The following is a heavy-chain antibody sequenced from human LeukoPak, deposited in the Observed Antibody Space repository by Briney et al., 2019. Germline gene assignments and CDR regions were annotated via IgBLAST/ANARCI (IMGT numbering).Heavy chain of an antibody. V-gene: IGHV1-8*01. Sequence: ASVKVSCKASGYTFASYDINWVRQATGQGLEWMGWMNPNSGNTGYAQKFQGRVTMTRNTSISTAYMELSSLRSEDTAVYYCARSAGRVLRFLPRFSTSAAWFDPWGQGTLVTVSS. J-gene: IGHJ5*02. D-gene: IGHD3-3*01. CDR2: MNPNSGNT. CDR1: GYTFASYD. CDR3: ARSAGRVLRFLPRFSTSAAWFDP.